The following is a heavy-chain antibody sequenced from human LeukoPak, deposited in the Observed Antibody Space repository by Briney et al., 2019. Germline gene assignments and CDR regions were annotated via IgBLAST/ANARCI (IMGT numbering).Heavy chain of an antibody. CDR1: GFPFSSYA. Sequence: GGSLRLSCSASGFPFSSYAMHWVRQAPGRGLEYVSAISDSGGSTYYADSVKGGFTISRDNSKNTLYLQMSSLRAEDTAVYFCVRGYSFGPYGMDVWGQGTTVTVSS. CDR3: VRGYSFGPYGMDV. J-gene: IGHJ6*02. D-gene: IGHD2-15*01. V-gene: IGHV3-64D*09. CDR2: ISDSGGST.